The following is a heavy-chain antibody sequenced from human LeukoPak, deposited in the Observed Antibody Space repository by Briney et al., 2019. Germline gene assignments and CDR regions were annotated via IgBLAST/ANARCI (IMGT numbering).Heavy chain of an antibody. Sequence: PGGSLRLSCAASGFTFSSYAMSWVRXXXXXXXXXXXXXSGSGGSTYYADSVKGRFTISRDNSKNTLYLQMNSLRAEDTAVYYCANLGYCSGGSCSNYWGQGTLVTVSS. CDR2: XSGSGGST. V-gene: IGHV3-23*01. D-gene: IGHD2-15*01. J-gene: IGHJ4*02. CDR3: ANLGYCSGGSCSNY. CDR1: GFTFSSYA.